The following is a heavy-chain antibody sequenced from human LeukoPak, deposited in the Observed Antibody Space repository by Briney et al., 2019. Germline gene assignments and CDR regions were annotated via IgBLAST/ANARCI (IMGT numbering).Heavy chain of an antibody. CDR1: GFTFSSYG. J-gene: IGHJ4*02. CDR3: AKDCCGYSYGSNFDY. CDR2: IRYDGSNK. V-gene: IGHV3-30*02. D-gene: IGHD5-18*01. Sequence: PGGSLRLSCAASGFTFSSYGMHWVRQAPGKGLEWVALIRYDGSNKYYADSVKGRFTISRDNSKNTLYLQMNSLRAEDTAVYYCAKDCCGYSYGSNFDYWGQGTLVTVSS.